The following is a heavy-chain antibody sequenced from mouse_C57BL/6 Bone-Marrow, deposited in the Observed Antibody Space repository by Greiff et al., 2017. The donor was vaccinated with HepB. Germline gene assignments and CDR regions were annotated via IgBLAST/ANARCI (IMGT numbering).Heavy chain of an antibody. D-gene: IGHD1-1*01. CDR3: ARIHYYGSSFPYYFDY. V-gene: IGHV8-8*01. Sequence: QVTLKESGPGILQPSQTLSLTCSFSGFSLSTFGMGVGWIRQPSGKGLEWLAHIWWDDDKYYNPALKSRLTIFKDTSKNQVFLKIANVDTADTATYYCARIHYYGSSFPYYFDYWGQGTTLTVSS. CDR2: IWWDDDK. CDR1: GFSLSTFGMG. J-gene: IGHJ2*01.